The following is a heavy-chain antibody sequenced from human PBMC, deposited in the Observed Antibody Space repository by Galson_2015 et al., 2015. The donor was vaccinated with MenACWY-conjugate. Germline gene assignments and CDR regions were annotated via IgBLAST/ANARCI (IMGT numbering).Heavy chain of an antibody. D-gene: IGHD2-21*02. V-gene: IGHV3-7*03. J-gene: IGHJ4*02. CDR3: TRDVGDS. CDR1: GFNFRGDW. Sequence: LRLSCAASGFNFRGDWMTWVRQAPGKGLEWVANIKEDGSGKYYADSVKGRFTISRDNAKNSLYLQMNRLRDEDAAVYYCTRDVGDSWGQGTLVAVSS. CDR2: IKEDGSGK.